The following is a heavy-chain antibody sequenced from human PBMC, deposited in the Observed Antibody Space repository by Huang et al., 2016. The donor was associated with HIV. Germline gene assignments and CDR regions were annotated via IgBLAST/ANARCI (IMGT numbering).Heavy chain of an antibody. CDR3: TWDNKGVDDY. CDR1: GFKFDDAW. D-gene: IGHD2-8*01. Sequence: DVELVQFGGGSVKAGGSLRLSCRGCGFKFDDAWSSWVRRAPGKRREWVGRIKSGHSGGTRDYRDSVRSRFTISRDDSRQTSFLELQILEEEDTGRYYCTWDNKGVDDYWGQGSLVVVSS. V-gene: IGHV3-15*05. CDR2: IKSGHSGGTR. J-gene: IGHJ4*01.